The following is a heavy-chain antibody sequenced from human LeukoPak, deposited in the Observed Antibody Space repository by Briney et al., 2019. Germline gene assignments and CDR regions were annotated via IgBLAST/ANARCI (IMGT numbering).Heavy chain of an antibody. D-gene: IGHD3-3*01. V-gene: IGHV4-4*02. J-gene: IGHJ4*02. CDR1: GGSVSSTNW. CDR3: ARIFAGFD. Sequence: PSETLSLTCAVSGGSVSSTNWWSWVRQPPEKGLEWIGEIHHSGSTNYNPSLKSRVAVSVDKSENHFSLKLSSVTAADTAVYYCARIFAGFDWGQGTLVTVSS. CDR2: IHHSGST.